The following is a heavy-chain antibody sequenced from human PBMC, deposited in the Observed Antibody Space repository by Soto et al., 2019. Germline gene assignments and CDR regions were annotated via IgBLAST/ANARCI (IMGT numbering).Heavy chain of an antibody. CDR3: ARERDREQWVSSGFDY. V-gene: IGHV6-1*01. J-gene: IGHJ4*02. D-gene: IGHD6-19*01. Sequence: QVQLQQSGPGLVKPSQTLSLTCVISGDSVSSNNAGWNWIRQSPSRGLEWLGRTCYRSKWYNDYALSVRSRISINPDTSKNEISRQMNSVTPEDTAVYYCARERDREQWVSSGFDYWGQGTLVTVSS. CDR1: GDSVSSNNAG. CDR2: TCYRSKWYN.